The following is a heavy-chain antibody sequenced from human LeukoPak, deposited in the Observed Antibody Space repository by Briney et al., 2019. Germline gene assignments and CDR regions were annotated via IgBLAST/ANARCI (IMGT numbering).Heavy chain of an antibody. D-gene: IGHD5/OR15-5a*01. CDR1: GGSISSGGYY. J-gene: IGHJ4*02. V-gene: IGHV4-31*03. CDR2: IYYSGST. Sequence: SETLSLTCTVSGGSISSGGYYWSWIRQHPGKGLEWIGYIYYSGSTYYNPSLKSRVTISVDTSKNQFSLELSSVTAADTAVYYCARSKIIGILDYRGQGTLVTVSS. CDR3: ARSKIIGILDY.